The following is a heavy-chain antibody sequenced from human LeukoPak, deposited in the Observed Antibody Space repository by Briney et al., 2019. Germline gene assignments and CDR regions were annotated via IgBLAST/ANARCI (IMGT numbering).Heavy chain of an antibody. CDR3: ARADYSSSWFLDY. V-gene: IGHV4-31*03. D-gene: IGHD6-13*01. J-gene: IGHJ4*02. CDR2: IYYSGST. Sequence: SETLSLTCTVSGGSISSGGYYWSWIRQHPGKGLEWIAYIYYSGSTYYNPSLKSRVTISVDTSKNQFSLKLSSVTAADTAVYYCARADYSSSWFLDYWGQGTLVTVSS. CDR1: GGSISSGGYY.